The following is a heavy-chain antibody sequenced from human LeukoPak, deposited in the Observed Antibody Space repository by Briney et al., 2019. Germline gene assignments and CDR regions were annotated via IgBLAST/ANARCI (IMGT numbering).Heavy chain of an antibody. V-gene: IGHV3-49*04. J-gene: IGHJ4*02. CDR3: TRVMDIVVVPAACFDY. CDR1: GFTFGDYA. D-gene: IGHD2-2*03. Sequence: PGRSLRLSCTASGFTFGDYAMSWVRQAPGRGLEWVGFIRSKAYGGTTEYAASVKGRFTISRDDSKSIAYLQMNSLKTEDTAVYYCTRVMDIVVVPAACFDYWGREPWSPSPQ. CDR2: IRSKAYGGTT.